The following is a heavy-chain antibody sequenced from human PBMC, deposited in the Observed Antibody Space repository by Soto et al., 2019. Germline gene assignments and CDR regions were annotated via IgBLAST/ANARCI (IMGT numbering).Heavy chain of an antibody. J-gene: IGHJ4*02. CDR3: ANSVGIGCTGGSCYSFDY. CDR1: GFTFSNYA. V-gene: IGHV3-23*01. D-gene: IGHD2-15*01. CDR2: VSISGGST. Sequence: EVQLLESGGGLVQPGGSLRLSCAASGFTFSNYAMSWVRQAPGKGLEWVSAVSISGGSTYYADSVKGRFTISRDNSKNTLRLQMNSLRAEHTAIYFCANSVGIGCTGGSCYSFDYWGQGTLVTVSS.